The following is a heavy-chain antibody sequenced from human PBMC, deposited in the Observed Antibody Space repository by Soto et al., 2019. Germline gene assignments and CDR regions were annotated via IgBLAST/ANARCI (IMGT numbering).Heavy chain of an antibody. J-gene: IGHJ6*03. V-gene: IGHV1-8*01. Sequence: ASVKGSCKASGYTFTSYDINWVRQATGQGLEWMGWMNPNSGNTGYAQKFQGRVTMTRNTSISTAYMELSSLRSEDTAVYYCARVRSSSGWYAHYYYMDVWGKGTTVTVSS. CDR3: ARVRSSSGWYAHYYYMDV. CDR1: GYTFTSYD. D-gene: IGHD6-19*01. CDR2: MNPNSGNT.